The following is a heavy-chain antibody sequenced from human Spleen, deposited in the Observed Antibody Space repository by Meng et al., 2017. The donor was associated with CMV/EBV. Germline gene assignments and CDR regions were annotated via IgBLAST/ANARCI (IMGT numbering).Heavy chain of an antibody. CDR1: GFTFNNYG. Sequence: GESLKISCAASGFTFNNYGMHWVRQAPGKGLEWVAFIRYDGSNKYYADSVKGRFTISRDNSKNTLYLQMNSLRAEDTAVYYCAKIAASDYWGQGTRVTVSS. CDR3: AKIAASDY. J-gene: IGHJ4*02. D-gene: IGHD6-25*01. CDR2: IRYDGSNK. V-gene: IGHV3-30*02.